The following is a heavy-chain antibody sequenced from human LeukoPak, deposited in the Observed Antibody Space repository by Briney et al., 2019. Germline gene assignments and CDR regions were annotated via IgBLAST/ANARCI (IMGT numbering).Heavy chain of an antibody. CDR3: ARGFYTLWDYGDDELYYFDY. Sequence: SVKVSCKASGGTFSSYAISWVRQAPGQGLEWMGRIIPILGIANYAQKFQGRVTITADKSTSTAYMELSSLRSEDTAVYYCARGFYTLWDYGDDELYYFDYWGQGTLVTVSS. V-gene: IGHV1-69*04. D-gene: IGHD4-17*01. J-gene: IGHJ4*02. CDR1: GGTFSSYA. CDR2: IIPILGIA.